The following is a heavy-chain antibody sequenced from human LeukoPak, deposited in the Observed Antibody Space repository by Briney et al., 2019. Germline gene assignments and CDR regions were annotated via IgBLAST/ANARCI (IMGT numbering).Heavy chain of an antibody. J-gene: IGHJ6*03. Sequence: GGSPRLSCAASGFTVSSNYMSWVRQAPGKGLEWVSVIYSGGSTYYADSVKGRFTISRDNSKNTLYLQMNSLRAEDTAVYYCARVVGAAIYYMDVWGKGTTVTVSS. V-gene: IGHV3-53*01. D-gene: IGHD2-21*02. CDR3: ARVVGAAIYYMDV. CDR2: IYSGGST. CDR1: GFTVSSNY.